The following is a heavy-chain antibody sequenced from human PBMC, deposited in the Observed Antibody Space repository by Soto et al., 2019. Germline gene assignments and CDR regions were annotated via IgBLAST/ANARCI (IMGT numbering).Heavy chain of an antibody. D-gene: IGHD3-22*01. CDR3: AKDPNDYDSSAYYVDY. V-gene: IGHV3-23*01. J-gene: IGHJ4*02. CDR1: GFTFSSYA. CDR2: ISDSGDKT. Sequence: PGGSLRLSCAASGFTFSSYAMSWVRQAPGKGLEWVSAISDSGDKTYYADSVKGRFTVSRDNSKNTLYLQMNCLRAEDTAVYFCAKDPNDYDSSAYYVDYWGRGTLVTVSS.